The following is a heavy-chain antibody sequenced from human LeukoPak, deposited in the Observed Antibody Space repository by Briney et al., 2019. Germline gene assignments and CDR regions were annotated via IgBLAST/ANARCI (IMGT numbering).Heavy chain of an antibody. CDR2: IYYSGST. CDR1: GGSISTTTYY. D-gene: IGHD2-2*01. V-gene: IGHV4-61*05. J-gene: IGHJ5*02. CDR3: ARSRRYCSSTSCWNWFDP. Sequence: SETLSLTCTVSGGSISTTTYYWSWIRQPPGKGLEWIGYIYYSGSTNYNPSLKSRVTISVDTSKNQFSLKLSSVTAADTAVYYCARSRRYCSSTSCWNWFDPWGQGTLVTVSS.